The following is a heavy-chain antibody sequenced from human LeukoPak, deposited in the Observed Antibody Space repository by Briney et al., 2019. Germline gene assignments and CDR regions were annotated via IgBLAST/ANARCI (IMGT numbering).Heavy chain of an antibody. CDR1: GFTFSSYG. CDR2: ISYDGSNK. V-gene: IGHV3-30*18. J-gene: IGHJ4*02. CDR3: AKDSQALRGYPDV. Sequence: GGSLRPSCAASGFTFSSYGMHWVRQAPGKGLEWVAVISYDGSNKYYADSVKGRFTISRDNSKNTLYLQMNSLRAEDTAVYYCAKDSQALRGYPDVWGQGTLVTVSS. D-gene: IGHD6-25*01.